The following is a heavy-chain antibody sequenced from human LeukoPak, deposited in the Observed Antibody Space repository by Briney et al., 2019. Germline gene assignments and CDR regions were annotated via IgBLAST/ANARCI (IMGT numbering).Heavy chain of an antibody. J-gene: IGHJ4*02. Sequence: GGSLRLSCAASGFTFSSYWMSWVRQAPGKGLEWVANIKQDRSEKYYVDSVKGRFTISRDNAKNSLYLQMNSLRAEDTAVYYCASQISAWYYYDSSGYYSWGQGTLVTVSS. CDR1: GFTFSSYW. CDR3: ASQISAWYYYDSSGYYS. V-gene: IGHV3-7*01. D-gene: IGHD3-22*01. CDR2: IKQDRSEK.